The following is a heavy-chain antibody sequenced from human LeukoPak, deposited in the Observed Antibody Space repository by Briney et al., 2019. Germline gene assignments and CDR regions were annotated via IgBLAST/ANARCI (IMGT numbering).Heavy chain of an antibody. Sequence: SETLSLTCTVSGGSISSSSYYWGWIRQPPGKGLEWIGSIYYSGSTYYNPSLKSRVTISVDTSKNQFSLKLSSVTAADTAVYYCASQTYYYDSSWFDPWGQGTLVTVSS. CDR3: ASQTYYYDSSWFDP. CDR2: IYYSGST. CDR1: GGSISSSSYY. J-gene: IGHJ5*02. D-gene: IGHD3-22*01. V-gene: IGHV4-39*07.